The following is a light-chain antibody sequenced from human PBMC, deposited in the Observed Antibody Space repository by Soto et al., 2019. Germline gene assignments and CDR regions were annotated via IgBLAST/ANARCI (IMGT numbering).Light chain of an antibody. CDR1: NIGSKS. V-gene: IGLV3-21*02. CDR3: QVWDYDTDHFV. J-gene: IGLJ1*01. Sequence: SYELTQAPSVSVAPGQTARIGCGGDNIGSKSVYWYQQRPGQAPVLVVYADSDRPSGIPERFSGSNPGNTATLTISRVEAGDEADYYCQVWDYDTDHFVFGPGTKLTVL. CDR2: ADS.